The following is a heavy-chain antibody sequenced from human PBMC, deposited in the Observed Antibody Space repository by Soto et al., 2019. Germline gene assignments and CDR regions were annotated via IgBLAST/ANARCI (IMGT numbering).Heavy chain of an antibody. D-gene: IGHD3-10*01. CDR2: ISGSGGST. J-gene: IGHJ6*03. CDR1: GFTFSSYA. Sequence: EVQLLESGGGLVQPGGSLRLSCAASGFTFSSYAMSWVRQAPGKGLERVSAISGSGGSTYYADSVKGRFTISRDNSKNTLYLQMNSLRAEDTAVYYCAKAYYYGSGSYYFSEAYYYYYYMDVWGKGTTVTVSS. V-gene: IGHV3-23*01. CDR3: AKAYYYGSGSYYFSEAYYYYYYMDV.